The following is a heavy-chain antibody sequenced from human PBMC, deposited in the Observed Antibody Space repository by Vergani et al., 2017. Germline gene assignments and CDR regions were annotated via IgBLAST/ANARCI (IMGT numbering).Heavy chain of an antibody. Sequence: EVQLVESGGGLVKPGGSLRLSCAASGFTFSSYSMTWVRQAPGKGLEWVSSISSSSTYRYYADSVKGRFTISRDNAKNALYLQMNSLRAEDTAVYYCASARLLPAAHYYFDYWGQGTLVTVSS. V-gene: IGHV3-21*01. D-gene: IGHD2-2*01. J-gene: IGHJ4*02. CDR3: ASARLLPAAHYYFDY. CDR1: GFTFSSYS. CDR2: ISSSSTYR.